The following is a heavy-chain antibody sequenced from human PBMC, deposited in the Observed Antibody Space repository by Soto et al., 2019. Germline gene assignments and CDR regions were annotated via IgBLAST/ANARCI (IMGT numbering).Heavy chain of an antibody. V-gene: IGHV1-18*01. CDR1: GYNFTDFS. CDR3: ARKVLLCDF. J-gene: IGHJ4*02. D-gene: IGHD3-10*01. Sequence: QIQLVQSGPEVTKPGASVKVSCKTSGYNFTDFSITWVRQAPGQGLEWMGWVSPYYGNTKYTEKFQDRVTMTADTSTNTVYLELRTLTSDDTAIYYCARKVLLCDFWSQGTLVTVSS. CDR2: VSPYYGNT.